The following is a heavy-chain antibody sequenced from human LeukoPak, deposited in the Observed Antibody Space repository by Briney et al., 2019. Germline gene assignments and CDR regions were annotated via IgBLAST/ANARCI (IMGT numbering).Heavy chain of an antibody. J-gene: IGHJ4*02. V-gene: IGHV3-74*01. Sequence: GGSLRLSCAASGFTFSSYWMHWVRQAPGKGLVWVSRISSDGSSTSYADSVKGRFTISRDNAKNTLYLQMISLRAEDTAVYYCAREVACSGGSCYSRFFDYWGQGTLVTVSS. CDR2: ISSDGSST. CDR3: AREVACSGGSCYSRFFDY. D-gene: IGHD2-15*01. CDR1: GFTFSSYW.